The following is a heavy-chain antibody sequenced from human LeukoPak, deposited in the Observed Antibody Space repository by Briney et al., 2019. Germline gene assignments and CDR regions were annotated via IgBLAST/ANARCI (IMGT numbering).Heavy chain of an antibody. V-gene: IGHV3-7*04. CDR3: AKDAGDYYYDSSGYYPL. Sequence: GGSLRLSCAASGFIFSNYWMTWVRQAPGKGLEWVANIKQTGSENSYVDSVKGRFTISRDNAKNSLYLQINSLRAEDTAVYYCAKDAGDYYYDSSGYYPLWGQGTLVTVSS. J-gene: IGHJ4*02. D-gene: IGHD3-22*01. CDR1: GFIFSNYW. CDR2: IKQTGSEN.